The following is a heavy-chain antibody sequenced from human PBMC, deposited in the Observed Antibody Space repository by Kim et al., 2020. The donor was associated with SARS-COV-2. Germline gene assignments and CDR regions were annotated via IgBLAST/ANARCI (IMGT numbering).Heavy chain of an antibody. CDR2: SI. Sequence: SINYNASLKSRVTISGDTSKNQFSLKLSSVTAADTAVYYCARTGSGSYLSWGQGTVVTVSS. CDR3: ARTGSGSYLS. J-gene: IGHJ4*02. D-gene: IGHD3-10*01. V-gene: IGHV4-34*01.